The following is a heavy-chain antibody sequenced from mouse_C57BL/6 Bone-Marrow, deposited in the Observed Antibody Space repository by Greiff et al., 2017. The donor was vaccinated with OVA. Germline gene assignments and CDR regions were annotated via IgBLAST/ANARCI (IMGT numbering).Heavy chain of an antibody. Sequence: DVMLVESGGGLVQPKGSLKLSCAASGFSFNTYAMNWVRQAPGKGLEWVARIRSKSNNYATYYADSVKDRFTISRDDSESMLYLQMNNLKTEDTAMYYCVRREYYSYYAMDYWGQGTSVTVSS. CDR1: GFSFNTYA. J-gene: IGHJ4*01. V-gene: IGHV10-1*01. D-gene: IGHD1-1*01. CDR2: IRSKSNNYAT. CDR3: VRREYYSYYAMDY.